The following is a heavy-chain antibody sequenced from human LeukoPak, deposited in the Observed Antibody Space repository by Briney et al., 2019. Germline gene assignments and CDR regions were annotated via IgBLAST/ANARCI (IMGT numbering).Heavy chain of an antibody. CDR2: IYYSGST. D-gene: IGHD5-24*01. CDR3: ARLLTDGYKSYYFDY. Sequence: SETLSLTCTVSGGSISSSSYYWGWIRQPPGKGLEWIGSIYYSGSTYYNPSLKSRVTISVDASKNQFSLKLSSVTAADTAVYYCARLLTDGYKSYYFDYWGQGTLVTVSS. V-gene: IGHV4-39*01. J-gene: IGHJ4*02. CDR1: GGSISSSSYY.